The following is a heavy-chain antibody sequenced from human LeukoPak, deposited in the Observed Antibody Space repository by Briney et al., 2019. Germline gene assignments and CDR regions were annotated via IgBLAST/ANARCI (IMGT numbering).Heavy chain of an antibody. J-gene: IGHJ4*02. Sequence: NRGESLKISCSASGFTFSDYDMNWVRQAPGKGLEWVSSISGLSTHIYYGDSVKGRFSISRDNAKNSVYLQMNSLGVEDTAIYYCGRAFPPLRTSSAGDLWGQGILVTVSS. CDR2: ISGLSTHI. D-gene: IGHD3-16*01. CDR3: GRAFPPLRTSSAGDL. CDR1: GFTFSDYD. V-gene: IGHV3-69-1*02.